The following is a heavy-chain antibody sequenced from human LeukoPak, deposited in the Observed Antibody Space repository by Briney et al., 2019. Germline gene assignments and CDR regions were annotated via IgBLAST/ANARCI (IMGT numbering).Heavy chain of an antibody. CDR2: ISGSGGST. CDR1: GFTFSDHY. V-gene: IGHV3-23*01. D-gene: IGHD6-19*01. Sequence: GGSLRLSCAASGFTFSDHYMDWVRQAPGKGLAWVSAISGSGGSTYYADSVKGRFTISRDNSKNTLYLQMNSLRAEDTAVYYCAKVLIAVARYYYYGMDVWGQGTTVTVSS. J-gene: IGHJ6*02. CDR3: AKVLIAVARYYYYGMDV.